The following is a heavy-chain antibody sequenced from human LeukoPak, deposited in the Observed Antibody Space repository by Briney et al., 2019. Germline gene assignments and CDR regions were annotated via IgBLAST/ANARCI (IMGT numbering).Heavy chain of an antibody. D-gene: IGHD6-13*01. CDR3: ARDNSDTVKGDYSSTSYWWFDP. J-gene: IGHJ5*02. CDR2: INPSGDTT. CDR1: GFTFSSYY. V-gene: IGHV1-46*01. Sequence: ASVKVSCKASGFTFSSYYMHCGLQAPGQGLEWMGIINPSGDTTSHAQKFQGRVTMTRDTSTSTVYMEVSSLRSEDTAVYYCARDNSDTVKGDYSSTSYWWFDPWSQGTLVTVSS.